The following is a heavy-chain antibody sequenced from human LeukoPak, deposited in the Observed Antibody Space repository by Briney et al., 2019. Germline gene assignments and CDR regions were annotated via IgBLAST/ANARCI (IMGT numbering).Heavy chain of an antibody. V-gene: IGHV3-48*03. CDR2: ISSSGSTI. Sequence: TGGSLRLSCAASGFTFSSYEMNWVRQAPGKGLEWVSYISSSGSTIYYADSVKGRFTISRDNAKNSLYLQMKSLRAEDTAVYYCAREIFEVPIDYWGQGTLVTVSS. D-gene: IGHD3-3*01. CDR1: GFTFSSYE. CDR3: AREIFEVPIDY. J-gene: IGHJ4*02.